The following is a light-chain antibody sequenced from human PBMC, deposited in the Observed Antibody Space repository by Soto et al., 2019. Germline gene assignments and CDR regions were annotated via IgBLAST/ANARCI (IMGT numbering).Light chain of an antibody. V-gene: IGLV2-14*01. CDR1: SSDVGAYNY. J-gene: IGLJ1*01. Sequence: QSALTQPASVSGSPGESITISCTGTSSDVGAYNYVSWYQQDPGKAPKLMIYDVSSRPSGVSNRFSGSKSGHTASLTISGLQAEDEADDYCTSYTSSSTYVFGTGTKLTVL. CDR2: DVS. CDR3: TSYTSSSTYV.